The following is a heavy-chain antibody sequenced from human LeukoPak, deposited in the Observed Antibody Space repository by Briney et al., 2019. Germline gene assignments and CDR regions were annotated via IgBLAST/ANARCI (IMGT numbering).Heavy chain of an antibody. CDR3: ATVHRRTLAGIEWFDP. J-gene: IGHJ5*02. CDR2: ISAYNSNT. Sequence: EASVKVSCKASGYTFTSYGISWVRQAPGQGLEWMGWISAYNSNTNYAKNLQGRVTMTEDTSTDTPYMELSSLRSEDTARYCCATVHRRTLAGIEWFDPWGQGTLVTVSS. D-gene: IGHD6-19*01. CDR1: GYTFTSYG. V-gene: IGHV1-18*01.